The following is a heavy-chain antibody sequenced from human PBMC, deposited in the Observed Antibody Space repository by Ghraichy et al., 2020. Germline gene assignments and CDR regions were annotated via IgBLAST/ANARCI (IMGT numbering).Heavy chain of an antibody. Sequence: SETLSLTCTVSGDSISSYYWSWIRQPPGKGLEWIGYIYYSGSTNYNPSLRSRVTISLDTSKNQFSLKLSSVTAADTAVYFCARSTALVRFDFWGQGPLVTVSS. CDR1: GDSISSYY. CDR3: ARSTALVRFDF. D-gene: IGHD5-18*01. J-gene: IGHJ4*02. V-gene: IGHV4-59*01. CDR2: IYYSGST.